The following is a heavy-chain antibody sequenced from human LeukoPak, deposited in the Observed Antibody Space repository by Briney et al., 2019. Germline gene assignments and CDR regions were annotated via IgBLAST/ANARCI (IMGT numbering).Heavy chain of an antibody. CDR3: ARASGSYDLFDY. V-gene: IGHV4-59*01. Sequence: ASETLSLTCTVSGGSISSYYWSWIRQPPGKGLEWIGYIYYSGSTNYNPSLKSRVTISVDTSKNQFSLKLSSVTAADTAVYYCARASGSYDLFDYWGQGTLVTVSS. J-gene: IGHJ4*02. CDR2: IYYSGST. CDR1: GGSISSYY. D-gene: IGHD1-26*01.